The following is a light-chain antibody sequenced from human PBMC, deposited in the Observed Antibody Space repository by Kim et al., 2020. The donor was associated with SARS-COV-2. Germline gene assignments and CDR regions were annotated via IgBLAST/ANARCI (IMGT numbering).Light chain of an antibody. CDR2: NAS. CDR3: QQYGSSPRT. V-gene: IGKV3-20*01. J-gene: IGKJ1*01. CDR1: QSVRSNY. Sequence: EIVLTQSPGTLSLSPGERATLSCRASQSVRSNYLAWYQQKPGQAPRLLIYNASNRATGIPDRFSGSGSGTDFTLTISRLEPEDFAVYYCQQYGSSPRTFGQGTKVDIK.